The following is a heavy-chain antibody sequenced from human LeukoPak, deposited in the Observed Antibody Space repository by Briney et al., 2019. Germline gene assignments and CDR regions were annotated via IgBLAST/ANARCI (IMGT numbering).Heavy chain of an antibody. V-gene: IGHV3-21*01. J-gene: IGHJ4*02. CDR1: GFTFSSCN. Sequence: GGSLRLSCVGSGFTFSSCNMHWVRQAPGKGLEWVSTISSSSSSGSYKYYADSVKGRFTISRDNAKNSLYLQMDSLRAGDTAVYFCARGTNWSPLDFDYWGQGTLVTVSS. CDR2: ISSSSSSGSYK. D-gene: IGHD1-20*01. CDR3: ARGTNWSPLDFDY.